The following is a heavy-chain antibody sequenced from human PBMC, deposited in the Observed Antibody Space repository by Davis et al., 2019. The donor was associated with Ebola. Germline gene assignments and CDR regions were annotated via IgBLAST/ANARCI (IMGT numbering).Heavy chain of an antibody. J-gene: IGHJ5*02. CDR1: GYTFTSYD. V-gene: IGHV1-8*01. Sequence: ASVKVSCKASGYTFTSYDINWVRQATGQGLEWMGWMNPNSGNTVSAQKFRGRVSMTRNTSISTAYMELSSLRSEDTAVYYCARERDWFDPWGQGTLVTVSS. CDR3: ARERDWFDP. CDR2: MNPNSGNT.